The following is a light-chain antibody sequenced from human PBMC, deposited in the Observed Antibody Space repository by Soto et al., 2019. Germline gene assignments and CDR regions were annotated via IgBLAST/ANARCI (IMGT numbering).Light chain of an antibody. V-gene: IGKV3D-20*02. Sequence: ENVLTQSPGTLSLSPGERATLSCRASQTVSSSYLSWYQQKPGQAPRLLIYGASTRATGIPDRSSGSGSGTDFTLTISSLEPEDFGVYYCQQRTGSFGGGTKVDIK. CDR1: QTVSSSY. CDR3: QQRTGS. CDR2: GAS. J-gene: IGKJ4*01.